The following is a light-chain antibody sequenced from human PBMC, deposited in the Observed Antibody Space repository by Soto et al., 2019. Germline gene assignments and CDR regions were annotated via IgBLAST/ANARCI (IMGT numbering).Light chain of an antibody. CDR1: QSLNSN. Sequence: EMVVTQSPPTLSVSPGERATLSCRASQSLNSNLAWYQQKPGQAPRLLIYGASSRATGIPARFSGSGSGTDFTLTISSLQSEDFAVYYCEQYNKWPRTFGQGTKVEIK. V-gene: IGKV3-15*01. CDR2: GAS. J-gene: IGKJ1*01. CDR3: EQYNKWPRT.